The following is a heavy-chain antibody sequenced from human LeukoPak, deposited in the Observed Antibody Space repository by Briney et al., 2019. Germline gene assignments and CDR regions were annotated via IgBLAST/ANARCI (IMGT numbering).Heavy chain of an antibody. J-gene: IGHJ4*02. CDR2: ISNSDGST. V-gene: IGHV3-23*01. CDR1: GFTFSSYA. D-gene: IGHD2-2*03. CDR3: AKDSGWILFDD. Sequence: PGGSLRLSCAASGFTFSSYAMSWVRQAPGKELEWVSTISNSDGSTYYADSVKGRFTISRDNSENTLYLQMNSLRDEDTAVYYCAKDSGWILFDDWGQGTLVTVSS.